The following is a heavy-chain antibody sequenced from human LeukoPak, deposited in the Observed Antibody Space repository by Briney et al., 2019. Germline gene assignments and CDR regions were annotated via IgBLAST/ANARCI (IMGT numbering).Heavy chain of an antibody. Sequence: GGSLRLSCAASGLTFSNYWMSWVRQAPGKGLEWVANIKEDGSENYYGDSVRGRFTISRDNAKSSLNLQMSSTRADDTVVYYCATHGRHNFDYWGQGTLVTVSS. D-gene: IGHD5-24*01. CDR2: IKEDGSEN. J-gene: IGHJ4*02. CDR1: GLTFSNYW. CDR3: ATHGRHNFDY. V-gene: IGHV3-7*01.